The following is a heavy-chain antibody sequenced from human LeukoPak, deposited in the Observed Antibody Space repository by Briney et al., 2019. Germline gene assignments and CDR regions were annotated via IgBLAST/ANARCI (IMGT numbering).Heavy chain of an antibody. CDR3: ARDLMVRGVITPLY. D-gene: IGHD3-10*01. CDR2: INPNSGGT. Sequence: ASVNVSCKPSVYTFTVYYMHGVRQAPAQGLEGMGWINPNSGGTNYQQKFQGRVTMTRHTSISTAYMELSRLRSDDTAVYYCARDLMVRGVITPLYWGQGTLVTVSS. V-gene: IGHV1-2*02. CDR1: VYTFTVYY. J-gene: IGHJ4*02.